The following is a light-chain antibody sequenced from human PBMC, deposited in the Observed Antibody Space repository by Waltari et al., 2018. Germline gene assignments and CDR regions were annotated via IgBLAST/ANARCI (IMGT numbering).Light chain of an antibody. CDR2: DAS. CDR3: QQYNNWPLYT. Sequence: EAMMTQSPATLSVSPGDRAPLSCRASQSVSNNLAWFQQKPGQAPSLLIYDASTRATGVPARFSGSGSGTEFTLTISSLQTEDFAVYYCQQYNNWPLYTFGQGTKLEIK. V-gene: IGKV3-15*01. CDR1: QSVSNN. J-gene: IGKJ2*01.